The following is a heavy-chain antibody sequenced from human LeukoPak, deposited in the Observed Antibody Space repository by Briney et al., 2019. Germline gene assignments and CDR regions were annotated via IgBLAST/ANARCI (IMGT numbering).Heavy chain of an antibody. Sequence: PSQTLSLTCTVSGGSISSGGYYWTWIRQHPGKGLEGIGYIYYSGSTYYNPSLKSRVTISGDTSKNQFSLKLSSVTAADTAVYYCSTGGILTGFYGWYFDLWGRGTLVTVSS. J-gene: IGHJ2*01. D-gene: IGHD3-9*01. CDR1: GGSISSGGYY. CDR2: IYYSGST. V-gene: IGHV4-31*03. CDR3: STGGILTGFYGWYFDL.